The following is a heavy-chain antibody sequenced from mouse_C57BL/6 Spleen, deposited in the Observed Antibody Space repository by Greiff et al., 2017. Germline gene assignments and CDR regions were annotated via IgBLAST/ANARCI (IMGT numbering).Heavy chain of an antibody. J-gene: IGHJ1*03. CDR2: IWRGGST. D-gene: IGHD2-4*01. CDR1: GFSLTSYG. Sequence: QVQLKESGPGLVQPSQCLSITCTVSGFSLTSYGVHWVRQPPGKGLEWLGVIWRGGSTDYNAAFISRLSISNDNSKSQVFFKMNSLQADDTAIYYCGKLYYDYDDWYFDVWGTGTTVTVSS. V-gene: IGHV2-4*01. CDR3: GKLYYDYDDWYFDV.